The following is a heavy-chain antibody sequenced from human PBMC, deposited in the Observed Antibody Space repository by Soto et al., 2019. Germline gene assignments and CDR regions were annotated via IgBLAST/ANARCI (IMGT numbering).Heavy chain of an antibody. D-gene: IGHD3-10*01. CDR2: IHNNGAT. CDR3: AREGAGSYWFDT. V-gene: IGHV4-31*03. Sequence: KPSETLSLTCSISGGSISSGSYYWSWIRQHPEKGLEWIGYIHNNGATSYNPSLSSRVTISADTSKTRYSLSVYSVTAADTALYYCAREGAGSYWFDTWGQGLLVTVSS. CDR1: GGSISSGSYY. J-gene: IGHJ5*02.